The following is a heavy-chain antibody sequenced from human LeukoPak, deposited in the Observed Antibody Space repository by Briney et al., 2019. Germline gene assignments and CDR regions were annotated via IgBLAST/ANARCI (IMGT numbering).Heavy chain of an antibody. V-gene: IGHV3-23*01. CDR2: ISGSTDNT. Sequence: GGSLRLSCAASGFTFSSYWMSWVRQAPGKGLEWVSAISGSTDNTYYADSVKGRFTISRDNSKSTLYLQMNSLRAEDTAVYYCAKPYYDFWAHAFDIWGQGTMVTVSS. CDR3: AKPYYDFWAHAFDI. D-gene: IGHD3-3*01. CDR1: GFTFSSYW. J-gene: IGHJ3*02.